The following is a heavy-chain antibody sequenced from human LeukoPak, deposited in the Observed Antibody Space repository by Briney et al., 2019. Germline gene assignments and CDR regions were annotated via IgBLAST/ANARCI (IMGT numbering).Heavy chain of an antibody. CDR2: IYYSGST. J-gene: IGHJ6*02. Sequence: SETLSLTCTVSGGSISSGGYYWSWIRQHPGKGLEWIGYIYYSGSTYYNPSLKSRVTISVDTSKNQFSLKLSSVTAADTAVYYCARDRDLSPGGLLWFGELNNYYGMDVWGQGTTVTVSS. CDR1: GGSISSGGYY. CDR3: ARDRDLSPGGLLWFGELNNYYGMDV. D-gene: IGHD3-10*01. V-gene: IGHV4-31*03.